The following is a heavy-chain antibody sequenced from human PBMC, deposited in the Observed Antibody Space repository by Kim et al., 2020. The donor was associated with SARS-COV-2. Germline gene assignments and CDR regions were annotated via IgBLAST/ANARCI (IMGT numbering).Heavy chain of an antibody. CDR2: INHSGST. V-gene: IGHV4-34*01. CDR3: ARVGTRWWELPHYFDY. Sequence: SETLSLTCAVYGGSFSGYYWSWIRQPPGKGLEWIGEINHSGSTNYNPSLKSRVTRSVDTSKNQFSLKLSSVTAADTAEYYCARVGTRWWELPHYFDYWGQGTLVTVSS. J-gene: IGHJ4*02. CDR1: GGSFSGYY. D-gene: IGHD1-26*01.